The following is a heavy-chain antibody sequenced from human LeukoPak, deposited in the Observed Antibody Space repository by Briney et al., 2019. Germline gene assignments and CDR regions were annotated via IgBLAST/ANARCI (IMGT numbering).Heavy chain of an antibody. CDR2: IYSDNT. J-gene: IGHJ4*02. V-gene: IGHV3-53*01. Sequence: GGSLRLSCAASGFTFDDYSMHWVRQAPGKGLEWVSFIYSDNTHYSDSVKGRFIISRDNSKNTLYLQMNSLRAEDTAVYYCARRAGAYSHPYDYWGQGTLVTVSS. CDR1: GFTFDDYS. CDR3: ARRAGAYSHPYDY. D-gene: IGHD4/OR15-4a*01.